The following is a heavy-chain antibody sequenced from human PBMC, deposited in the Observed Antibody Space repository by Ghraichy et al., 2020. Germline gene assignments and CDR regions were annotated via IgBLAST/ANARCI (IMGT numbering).Heavy chain of an antibody. J-gene: IGHJ6*02. CDR1: GGSVSSSTYY. D-gene: IGHD6-19*01. V-gene: IGHV4-39*07. Sequence: SETLSLTCTVSGGSVSSSTYYWGWVRRSPGKRLEWIGSIYYIGNTYYNPSLKSRVTISVDTSSNQFSLKLSSVTAADTAVYYCARILREQWLGNDYYYGMDVWGQGTTVTVSS. CDR3: ARILREQWLGNDYYYGMDV. CDR2: IYYIGNT.